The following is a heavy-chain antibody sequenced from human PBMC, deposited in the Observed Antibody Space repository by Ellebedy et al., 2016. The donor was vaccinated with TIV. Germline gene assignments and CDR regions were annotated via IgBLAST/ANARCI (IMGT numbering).Heavy chain of an antibody. CDR3: AEGRSDWYYFDY. CDR2: ISYDGSNS. D-gene: IGHD3-9*01. J-gene: IGHJ4*02. V-gene: IGHV3-30-3*01. Sequence: GGSLRLSCVASGFTFSNYAMHWVRQAPGKGLEWVAVISYDGSNSHYADSVKGRFTISRDNSKNTQYLQMNSLRAEDTAVYYCAEGRSDWYYFDYWGQGTLVTVSS. CDR1: GFTFSNYA.